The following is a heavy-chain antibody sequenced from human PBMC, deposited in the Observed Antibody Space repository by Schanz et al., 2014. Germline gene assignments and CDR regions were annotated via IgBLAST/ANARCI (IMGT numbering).Heavy chain of an antibody. CDR1: GFTFNSYA. CDR2: ISHSGGSK. J-gene: IGHJ6*02. V-gene: IGHV3-23*01. Sequence: DVQLLESGGGLVQPGGSLRLSCAASGFTFNSYAMTWVRQAPGKGLEWVSSISHSGGSKYYADSVKGRFTISRDNSVNTLYLQMNSLSADDTAVFYCAKGMGYCSGGTCYDYYYYGLDVWGQGTTXTVSS. CDR3: AKGMGYCSGGTCYDYYYYGLDV. D-gene: IGHD2-15*01.